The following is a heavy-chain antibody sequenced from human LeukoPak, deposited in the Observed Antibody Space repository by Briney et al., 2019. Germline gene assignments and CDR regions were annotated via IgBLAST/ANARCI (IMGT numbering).Heavy chain of an antibody. Sequence: PGGSLRLSCAASGFTFSNYAMIWVRQAPGRGLEWVASTSASGGDRYYVDSVMGRFTISRDNSKNTLYLQMNSLRAEDTAIYYCTKDPQAVATPRVYWGQGILVTVSS. CDR2: TSASGGDR. D-gene: IGHD2-21*02. CDR1: GFTFSNYA. J-gene: IGHJ4*02. V-gene: IGHV3-23*01. CDR3: TKDPQAVATPRVY.